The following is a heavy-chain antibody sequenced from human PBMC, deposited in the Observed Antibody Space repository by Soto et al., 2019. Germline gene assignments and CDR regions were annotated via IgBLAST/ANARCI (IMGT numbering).Heavy chain of an antibody. CDR1: GFTFSSYG. J-gene: IGHJ4*02. Sequence: QVQLVESGGGVVQPGRSLRLSCAASGFTFSSYGMHWVRQAPGKGLEWVAVISYDGSNKYYADSVKGRFTISRDNSKNTLYLQMNSRRAEDTAVYYCAKAREPVAVAAAFDYWGQGTLVTVSS. D-gene: IGHD6-19*01. CDR3: AKAREPVAVAAAFDY. CDR2: ISYDGSNK. V-gene: IGHV3-30*18.